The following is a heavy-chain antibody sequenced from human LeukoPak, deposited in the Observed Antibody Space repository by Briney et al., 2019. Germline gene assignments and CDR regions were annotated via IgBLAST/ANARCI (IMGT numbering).Heavy chain of an antibody. Sequence: SETLSLTCTVSGGSISSSSYYWGWIRQPPGKGLEWFGSIYYSGSTYYNPFLKSRVTMSVDTSKNQFSLKLSSVTAADTAGYYCARGPSLAAAGNRYFDLWGRGTLVTVSS. D-gene: IGHD6-13*01. J-gene: IGHJ2*01. V-gene: IGHV4-39*07. CDR2: IYYSGST. CDR1: GGSISSSSYY. CDR3: ARGPSLAAAGNRYFDL.